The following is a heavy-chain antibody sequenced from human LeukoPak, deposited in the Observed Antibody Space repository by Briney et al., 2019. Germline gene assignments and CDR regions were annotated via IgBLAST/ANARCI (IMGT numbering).Heavy chain of an antibody. Sequence: GGSLRLSCAASGFTFGNYAMHWVRQAPGKGLEWVSSLSSSGGDPNYADSVKGRFTISRDNSKNTLFLQMNGLRAEDTALYSCAKCARTPEGGSGWCNWFDTWGQGTQVTVSS. V-gene: IGHV3-23*01. CDR2: LSSSGGDP. CDR1: GFTFGNYA. J-gene: IGHJ5*02. D-gene: IGHD3-3*01. CDR3: AKCARTPEGGSGWCNWFDT.